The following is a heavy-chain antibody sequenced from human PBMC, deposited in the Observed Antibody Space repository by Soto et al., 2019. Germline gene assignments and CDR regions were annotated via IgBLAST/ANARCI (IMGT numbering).Heavy chain of an antibody. V-gene: IGHV1-8*01. CDR2: MNSNSGNT. CDR1: GYTFTTYD. J-gene: IGHJ6*02. Sequence: QVQLVQSGAEVKKPGASLKVSCKASGYTFTTYDFNWVRQAAGQGLEWMGWMNSNSGNTGYAQNFQGRVTMTRDTSTRTAYMELSSLRSEDTAVYYCASGGEYGMDDWGQGTTVIVSS. CDR3: ASGGEYGMDD.